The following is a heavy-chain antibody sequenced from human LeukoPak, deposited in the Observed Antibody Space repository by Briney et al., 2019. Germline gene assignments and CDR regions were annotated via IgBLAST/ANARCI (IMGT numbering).Heavy chain of an antibody. J-gene: IGHJ3*02. V-gene: IGHV5-51*01. CDR3: ARSPSGDHDAFDI. CDR1: GYSFTSYW. Sequence: GESLEISCKGSGYSFTSYWIGWVRQMPGKGLEWMGIIYPGDSDTRYSPSFQGQVTISADKSISTAYLQWSSLKASDTAMYYCARSPSGDHDAFDIWGQGTMVTVSS. CDR2: IYPGDSDT.